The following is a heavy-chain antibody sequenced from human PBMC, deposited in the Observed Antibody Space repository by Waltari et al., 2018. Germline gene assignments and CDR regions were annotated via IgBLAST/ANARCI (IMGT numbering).Heavy chain of an antibody. D-gene: IGHD1-7*01. CDR3: AKDPCCETGTANYGMDV. J-gene: IGHJ6*02. V-gene: IGHV3-23*01. CDR2: VSPTGGAT. CDR1: GFTFDSYA. Sequence: EVQLLGSGGGLVQPGGSLRLSCVASGFTFDSYAMSWVRQAPGEGLEWVSAVSPTGGATYYVDSVKGRFTISRDNSKNTLYLEMNNLRAEDTAVYYCAKDPCCETGTANYGMDVWGQGTTVTVSS.